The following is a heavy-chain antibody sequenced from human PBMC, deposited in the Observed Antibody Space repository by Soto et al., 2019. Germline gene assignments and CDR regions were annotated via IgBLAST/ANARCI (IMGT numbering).Heavy chain of an antibody. D-gene: IGHD6-6*01. Sequence: QVQLVQSGAEVKKPGASVKVSCKASGYTFTGYYMHWVRQAPGQGLEWMGWINPNSGGTNYAQKFQGWVTMTRDTSISTAYMELSRLRSDDTAVYYCARASHNGSSYYYYYGMDVWGQGTTVTVSS. CDR3: ARASHNGSSYYYYYGMDV. V-gene: IGHV1-2*04. J-gene: IGHJ6*02. CDR2: INPNSGGT. CDR1: GYTFTGYY.